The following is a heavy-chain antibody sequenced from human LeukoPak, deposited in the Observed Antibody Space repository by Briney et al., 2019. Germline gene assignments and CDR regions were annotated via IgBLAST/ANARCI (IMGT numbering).Heavy chain of an antibody. Sequence: GGSLRLSCAASGFTFRSYAMSWVRQAPGKELEWVSAISGSGGSTYYADSVKGRFTISRDNSKNTLYLQMNSLRAEDTAVYYCAKDGSSGWYDYWGQGTLVTVSS. V-gene: IGHV3-23*01. J-gene: IGHJ4*02. CDR1: GFTFRSYA. CDR3: AKDGSSGWYDY. CDR2: ISGSGGST. D-gene: IGHD6-19*01.